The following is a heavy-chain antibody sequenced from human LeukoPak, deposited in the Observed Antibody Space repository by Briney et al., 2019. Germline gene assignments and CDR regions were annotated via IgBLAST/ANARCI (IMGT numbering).Heavy chain of an antibody. Sequence: ASVKVSCKASGYTFTSYGISWVRQPPGQGLEWMCWISAYNGNTDYAQNLQGRVTLTTDTSTSTAYMDLRNLRSDDTAVYYCARDTYTTVTAMDVWGKGATVTVSS. V-gene: IGHV1-18*01. D-gene: IGHD4-17*01. CDR3: ARDTYTTVTAMDV. J-gene: IGHJ6*03. CDR2: ISAYNGNT. CDR1: GYTFTSYG.